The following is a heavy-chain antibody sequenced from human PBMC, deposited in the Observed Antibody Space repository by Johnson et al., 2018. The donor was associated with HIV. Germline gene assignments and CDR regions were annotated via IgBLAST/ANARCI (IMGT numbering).Heavy chain of an antibody. CDR2: INWNGGNT. CDR1: GFTFNDYG. V-gene: IGHV3-20*04. J-gene: IGHJ3*02. Sequence: VQLVESGGGVVRPGGSLRLSCAASGFTFNDYGMSWVRHVPGKGLACVSRINWNGGNTNYADSVKGRLTISRDNAKNSLYLEVHSLRAEDTALYYCARWGGDGSGGGCDGGEVFAFDIWGQGTMVTVSS. D-gene: IGHD2-15*01. CDR3: ARWGGDGSGGGCDGGEVFAFDI.